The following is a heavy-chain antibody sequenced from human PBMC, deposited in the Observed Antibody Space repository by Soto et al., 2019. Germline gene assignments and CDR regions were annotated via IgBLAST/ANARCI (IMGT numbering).Heavy chain of an antibody. J-gene: IGHJ4*01. CDR1: GGSISSYY. Sequence: QLQLQESGPGLVKPSETLSLICTVSGGSISSYYWTWIRQPPGKAFEWIGHIYYSGSTSYNPSLKRRVRISVNTSKTEFSLRLSSVNAADTAVYYCARVIHYYDTSGSYAWYFDYWGHGSLVTVSS. D-gene: IGHD3-22*01. CDR2: IYYSGST. CDR3: ARVIHYYDTSGSYAWYFDY. V-gene: IGHV4-59*01.